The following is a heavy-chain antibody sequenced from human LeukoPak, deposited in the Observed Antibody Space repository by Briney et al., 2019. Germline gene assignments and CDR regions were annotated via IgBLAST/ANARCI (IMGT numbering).Heavy chain of an antibody. CDR3: ARDRGLARGIDPFDY. CDR2: TYYRSKWYN. J-gene: IGHJ4*02. V-gene: IGHV6-1*01. CDR1: GDIVSSNSAA. Sequence: SQTLSLTCAISGDIVSSNSAAWNWIRQSPSRGLEWLGRTYYRSKWYNDYAVSVKSRITINPDTSKNQFSLQLNSVTPEATAVYYCARDRGLARGIDPFDYWGQGTLVTVSS. D-gene: IGHD5-24*01.